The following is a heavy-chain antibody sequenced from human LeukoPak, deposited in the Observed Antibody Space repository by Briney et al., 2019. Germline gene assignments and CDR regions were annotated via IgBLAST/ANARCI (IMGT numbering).Heavy chain of an antibody. CDR3: ARDPADYGDFDFDY. D-gene: IGHD4-17*01. CDR2: ISYDGSNK. CDR1: GFTFSSYA. J-gene: IGHJ4*02. V-gene: IGHV3-30*04. Sequence: GWSLRLSCAASGFTFSSYAMHWVRQAPGKGLEWVAVISYDGSNKYYADSVKGRFTISRDNAKNSLYLQMSSLRAEDTAVYYCARDPADYGDFDFDYWGQGTLVTVSS.